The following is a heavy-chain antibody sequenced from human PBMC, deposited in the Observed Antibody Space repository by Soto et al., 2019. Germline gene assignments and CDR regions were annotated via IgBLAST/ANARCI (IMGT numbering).Heavy chain of an antibody. V-gene: IGHV1-69*01. J-gene: IGHJ5*01. CDR1: GGTFTSDA. Sequence: QVQLVQSGTEVKKPGSAVKVSCKTSGGTFTSDAISWVRQVPGQGLEWMGGIIPVFGTANNAPKFQARVTVTADESTNTVYMVLSRLTSEDTAVYYCARESPLTDGFNGYSRIFDSWGQGTLVTVSS. D-gene: IGHD3-22*01. CDR2: IIPVFGTA. CDR3: ARESPLTDGFNGYSRIFDS.